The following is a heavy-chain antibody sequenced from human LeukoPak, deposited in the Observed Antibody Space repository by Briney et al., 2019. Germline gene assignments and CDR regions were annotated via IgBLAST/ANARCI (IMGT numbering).Heavy chain of an antibody. CDR2: ISSSSSTI. CDR3: ARARTHLRYCSGGSCYFDY. J-gene: IGHJ4*02. Sequence: GGSLRLSCAAFGFTFSSYGMNWVRQAPGKGLEWVSYISSSSSTIYYADSVKGRFTISRDNAKNSLYLQMSSLRGEDTAVYYCARARTHLRYCSGGSCYFDYWGQGTLVTVSS. V-gene: IGHV3-48*01. D-gene: IGHD2-15*01. CDR1: GFTFSSYG.